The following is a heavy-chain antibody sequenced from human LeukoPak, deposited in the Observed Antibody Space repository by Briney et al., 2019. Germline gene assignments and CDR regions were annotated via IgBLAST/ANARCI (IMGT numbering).Heavy chain of an antibody. D-gene: IGHD6-13*01. CDR1: GYTLTDFS. CDR3: ARYSGYSTSLLGY. CDR2: INPSGGST. Sequence: ASVKVSCKVSGYTLTDFSMHWVRQAPGQGLEWMGLINPSGGSTSYAQKFQGRVTMTRDTSTSTVYMELSSLRSEDTAVYYCARYSGYSTSLLGYWGQGTLVTVSS. J-gene: IGHJ4*02. V-gene: IGHV1-46*01.